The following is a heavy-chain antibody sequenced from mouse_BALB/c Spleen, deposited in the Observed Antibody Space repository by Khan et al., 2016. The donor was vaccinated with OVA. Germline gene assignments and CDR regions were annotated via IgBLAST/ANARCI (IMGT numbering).Heavy chain of an antibody. CDR1: GYTFTSYT. Sequence: VQLQQSGAELARPGASVKMSCKASGYTFTSYTMHWVKQRPGQGPEWIGYINPSSDYTNYNQNFKDKATLTADKSSSTAYMHLSSLTSEASAVYYVESRQLGPYFDYWGQGTTRTVSS. D-gene: IGHD3-2*01. CDR2: INPSSDYT. V-gene: IGHV1-4*01. CDR3: ESRQLGPYFDY. J-gene: IGHJ2*01.